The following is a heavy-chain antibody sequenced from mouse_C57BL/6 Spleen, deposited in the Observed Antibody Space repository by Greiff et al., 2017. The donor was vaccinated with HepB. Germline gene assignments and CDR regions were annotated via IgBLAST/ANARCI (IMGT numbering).Heavy chain of an antibody. CDR3: TTAGYAMDY. V-gene: IGHV14-4*01. D-gene: IGHD4-1*01. CDR1: GFNIKDDY. J-gene: IGHJ4*01. CDR2: IDPENGDT. Sequence: VQLQQSGAELVRPGASVKLSCTASGFNIKDDYMHWVKQRPEQGLEWIGWIDPENGDTEYASKFQGKATITADTSSNTAYLQLSSLTSEDTSVYYCTTAGYAMDYWGQGTSGTVSS.